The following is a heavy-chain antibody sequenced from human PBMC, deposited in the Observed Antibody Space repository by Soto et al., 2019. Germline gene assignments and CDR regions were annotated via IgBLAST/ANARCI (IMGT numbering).Heavy chain of an antibody. V-gene: IGHV1-18*01. CDR1: GYTFTSYG. Sequence: GALVMVSCKASGYTFTSYGISWVRQAPGQGLEWMGWISAYNGNTNYAQKLQGRVTMTTDTSTSTAYMELRSLRSDDTAVYYCARGMDTAMVRAYYYYGMDDWGQGTTVTVSS. J-gene: IGHJ6*02. CDR2: ISAYNGNT. CDR3: ARGMDTAMVRAYYYYGMDD. D-gene: IGHD5-18*01.